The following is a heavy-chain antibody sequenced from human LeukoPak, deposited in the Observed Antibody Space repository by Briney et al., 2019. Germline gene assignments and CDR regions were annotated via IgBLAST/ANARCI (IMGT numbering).Heavy chain of an antibody. D-gene: IGHD3-10*01. Sequence: SVKVSCKASGGTFSSYAISWVRQAPGEGLEWMGVINAGGEDPKFAQNFQGRVDLTWDTSTNTIYMELARLRSEDTAVYYCTRAKVPPRPTWFGSWGQGTLVTVSS. CDR3: TRAKVPPRPTWFGS. V-gene: IGHV1-69*10. CDR1: GGTFSSYA. J-gene: IGHJ5*01. CDR2: INAGGEDP.